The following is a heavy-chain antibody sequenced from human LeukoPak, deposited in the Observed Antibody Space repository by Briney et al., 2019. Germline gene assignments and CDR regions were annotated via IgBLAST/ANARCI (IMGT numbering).Heavy chain of an antibody. J-gene: IGHJ4*02. CDR3: ARGGGSYYVFDY. D-gene: IGHD1-26*01. CDR1: GGSISSSSYY. V-gene: IGHV4-39*07. CDR2: IYYSGST. Sequence: PSETLSLTCTVSGGSISSSSYYWGWIRQPPGKGLEWIGSIYYSGSTYYNPSLKSRVTISVDTSKNQFSLKLSSVTAADTAVYYCARGGGSYYVFDYWGQGTLVTVSS.